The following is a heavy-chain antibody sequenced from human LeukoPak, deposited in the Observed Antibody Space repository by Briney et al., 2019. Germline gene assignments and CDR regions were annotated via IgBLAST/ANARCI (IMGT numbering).Heavy chain of an antibody. CDR1: GFTFSSYA. V-gene: IGHV3-23*01. CDR3: AKTLSDFWSGYYPSGPAFDI. D-gene: IGHD3-3*01. Sequence: GGSLRLSCAASGFTFSSYAMSWVRQAPGKGLEWVSAISGSGGSTYYADSVKGRFTISRDNSKNTLYLQMNSLRAEDTAVYYCAKTLSDFWSGYYPSGPAFDIWGQGTMVTVSS. J-gene: IGHJ3*02. CDR2: ISGSGGST.